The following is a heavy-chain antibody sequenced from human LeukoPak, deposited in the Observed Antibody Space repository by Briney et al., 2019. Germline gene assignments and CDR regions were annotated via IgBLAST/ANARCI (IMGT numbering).Heavy chain of an antibody. Sequence: GESLKISCKASGYSFASYWIGWVRQTPGKGLEWMGTIYPGDSDTRYSPSFQGQVTISADKSISTAYLQWSSLKASDTAMYYCARLEYSSSWYLSRFDPWGQGTLVTVSS. CDR3: ARLEYSSSWYLSRFDP. J-gene: IGHJ5*02. CDR2: IYPGDSDT. V-gene: IGHV5-51*01. CDR1: GYSFASYW. D-gene: IGHD6-13*01.